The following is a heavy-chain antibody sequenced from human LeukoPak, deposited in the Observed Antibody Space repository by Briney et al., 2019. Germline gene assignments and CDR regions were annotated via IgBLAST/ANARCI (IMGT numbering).Heavy chain of an antibody. CDR2: IIPILGIA. D-gene: IGHD6-13*01. CDR3: ARDSDSSSWYYAN. Sequence: GSSVKVSCKASGGTFSSYAISWVRQAPGQGLEWMGRIIPILGIANYAQKFQGRVTITADKSTSTAYVELSSLRSEDTAVYYCARDSDSSSWYYANWGQGTLVTVSS. V-gene: IGHV1-69*04. J-gene: IGHJ4*02. CDR1: GGTFSSYA.